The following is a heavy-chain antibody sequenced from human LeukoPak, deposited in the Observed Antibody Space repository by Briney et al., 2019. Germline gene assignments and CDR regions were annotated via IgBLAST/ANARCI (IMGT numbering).Heavy chain of an antibody. V-gene: IGHV3-23*01. Sequence: GGSLRLPCAASGFTFSSYAMSWVRQAPGKGLEWVSAISGSGGSTYYADSVKGRFTISRDNSKNTLYLQMNSLRAEDTAVYYCVTVVPGAPNLLGYWGQGTLVTVSS. CDR2: ISGSGGST. D-gene: IGHD1-14*01. J-gene: IGHJ4*02. CDR3: VTVVPGAPNLLGY. CDR1: GFTFSSYA.